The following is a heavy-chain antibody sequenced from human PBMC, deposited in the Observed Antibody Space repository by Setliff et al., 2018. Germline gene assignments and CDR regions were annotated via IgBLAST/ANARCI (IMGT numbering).Heavy chain of an antibody. CDR2: ISWNSGIV. J-gene: IGHJ4*02. Sequence: GGSLRLSCAASGFTFSSYWMHWVRQAPGKGLEWVSGISWNSGIVAYADSVKGRFTISRDNAKNSLYLQMNSLRAEDMALYYCAKGYCSSTSCYVDYWGQGTLVTVSS. CDR3: AKGYCSSTSCYVDY. CDR1: GFTFSSYW. V-gene: IGHV3-9*03. D-gene: IGHD2-2*01.